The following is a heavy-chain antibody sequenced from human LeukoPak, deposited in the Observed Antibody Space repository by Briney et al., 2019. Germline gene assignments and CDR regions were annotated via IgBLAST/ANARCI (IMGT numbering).Heavy chain of an antibody. J-gene: IGHJ4*02. Sequence: GESLKISCKASGYSFTDFWIGWVRQMPGKGLECMGIIYPSDSDTRYSPSFQGHVTISADKSISTAYLQWSSLKASDTAMYFCVRHGDSYDSPYDYWGQGTLVTVSS. D-gene: IGHD5-12*01. CDR3: VRHGDSYDSPYDY. V-gene: IGHV5-51*01. CDR2: IYPSDSDT. CDR1: GYSFTDFW.